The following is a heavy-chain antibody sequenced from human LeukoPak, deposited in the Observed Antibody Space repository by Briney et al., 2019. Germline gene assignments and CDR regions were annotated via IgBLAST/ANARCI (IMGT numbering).Heavy chain of an antibody. CDR3: ARASWISTADVVC. Sequence: GGETFYADSVKGRFTLSRDISRNTVYLQLNNLRVEDTATYYCARASWISTADVVCWGQGTQVTVSS. V-gene: IGHV3-23*01. CDR2: GGET. D-gene: IGHD2-15*01. J-gene: IGHJ4*02.